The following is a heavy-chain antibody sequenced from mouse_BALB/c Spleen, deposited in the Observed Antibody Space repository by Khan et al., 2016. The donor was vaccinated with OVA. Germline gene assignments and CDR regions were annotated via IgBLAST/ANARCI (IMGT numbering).Heavy chain of an antibody. CDR2: IDPPNDDS. V-gene: IGHV14-3*02. D-gene: IGHD6-1*01. CDR1: GFNFKDTY. J-gene: IGHJ3*01. CDR3: ATLCDNPFAY. Sequence: VQLKQSGAELVKPGASVNLSCSASGFNFKDTYIHWVKQRPEQGLEWIGRIDPPNDDSKFGPKFQDKATLTVDTSSNTAYLQLTSLTSEDTAVYYCATLCDNPFAYGGQGTLVSVSA.